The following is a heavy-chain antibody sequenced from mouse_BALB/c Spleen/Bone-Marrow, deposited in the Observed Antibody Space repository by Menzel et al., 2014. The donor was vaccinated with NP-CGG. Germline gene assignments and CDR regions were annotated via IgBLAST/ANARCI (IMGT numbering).Heavy chain of an antibody. CDR3: ARGRRYDGPYFDY. D-gene: IGHD2-14*01. CDR2: ISPYIGGT. V-gene: IGHV1S29*02. Sequence: EVQLQQSGPELVKPGASVKISCKASGYTFTDFNMHWVKQSHGKSLEWIGFISPYIGGTGHNQKFKSKATLTVDSSSSTAYMELRSLTSEDSAVYYCARGRRYDGPYFDYWGQGTTLTVSS. J-gene: IGHJ2*01. CDR1: GYTFTDFN.